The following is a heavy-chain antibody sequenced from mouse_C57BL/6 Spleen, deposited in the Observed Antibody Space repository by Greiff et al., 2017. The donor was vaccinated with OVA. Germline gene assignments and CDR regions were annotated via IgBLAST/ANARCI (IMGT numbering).Heavy chain of an antibody. V-gene: IGHV1-42*01. CDR3: ARAFYDYDRAWFAY. D-gene: IGHD2-4*01. Sequence: EVKLQQSGPELVKPGASVKISCKASGYSFTGYYMNWVKQSPEKSLEWIGEINPSTGGTTYNQKFKAKATLTVDKSSSTAYMQLKSLTSEDSAVYYCARAFYDYDRAWFAYWGQGTLVTVSA. CDR1: GYSFTGYY. CDR2: INPSTGGT. J-gene: IGHJ3*01.